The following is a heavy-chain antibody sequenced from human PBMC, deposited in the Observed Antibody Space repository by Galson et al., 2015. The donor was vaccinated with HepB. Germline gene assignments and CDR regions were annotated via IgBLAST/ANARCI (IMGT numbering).Heavy chain of an antibody. CDR3: ARDSSGHEPDY. CDR2: INPNSGGT. J-gene: IGHJ4*02. Sequence: SVKVSCKASGYTFTGYYMHWVRQAPGQGLEWMGRINPNSGGTNYAQKFQGRVTTTRDTSISTAYMELSRLRSDDTAVYYCARDSSGHEPDYWGQGTLVTVSS. V-gene: IGHV1-2*06. D-gene: IGHD3-22*01. CDR1: GYTFTGYY.